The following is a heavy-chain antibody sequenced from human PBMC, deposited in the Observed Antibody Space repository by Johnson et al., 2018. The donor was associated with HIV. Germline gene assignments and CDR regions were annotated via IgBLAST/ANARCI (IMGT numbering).Heavy chain of an antibody. V-gene: IGHV3-7*03. CDR2: IKQDGSEK. CDR1: GFTFSSYW. J-gene: IGHJ3*02. D-gene: IGHD1-26*01. CDR3: TRVREYSGSLDAFDI. Sequence: VQLVESGGGLVQPGGSLRLSCAASGFTFSSYWMSWVRQAPGKGLEWVANIKQDGSEKYYVDSVKGRFTISRDNAKNSLYLQMNSLKTEDTAVYYCTRVREYSGSLDAFDIWGQGTMVTVSS.